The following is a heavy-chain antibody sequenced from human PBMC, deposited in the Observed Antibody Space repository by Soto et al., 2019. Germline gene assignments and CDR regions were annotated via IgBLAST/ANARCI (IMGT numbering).Heavy chain of an antibody. CDR3: ARAYYGLLIYRPGSYSILY. Sequence: GGSLRLSCAASGLNVSSNHMSWVRQAPGKGLEWVSVIYGAGFTYYADSVKGRFTISRDNSKNTLSLQMNSLRAEGTAVYYCARAYYGLLIYRPGSYSILYSCPGALVTV. D-gene: IGHD3-10*01. V-gene: IGHV3-53*01. CDR2: IYGAGFT. CDR1: GLNVSSNH. J-gene: IGHJ4*02.